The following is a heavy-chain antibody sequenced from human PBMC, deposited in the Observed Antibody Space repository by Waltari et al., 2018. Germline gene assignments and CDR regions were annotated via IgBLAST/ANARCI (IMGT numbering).Heavy chain of an antibody. CDR3: AHSWAPTRTDYWYFDL. Sequence: QITLKESGPTLVKPTQTLTLTCTFSGFSLSTSGVGVGWIRQPPGKALEWLALIYRNDDKRYSPSLKSRLTITKDTSKNQVVLTMTNMDPVDTATYYCAHSWAPTRTDYWYFDLWGRGTLVTVSS. J-gene: IGHJ2*01. V-gene: IGHV2-5*01. CDR1: GFSLSTSGVG. CDR2: IYRNDDK. D-gene: IGHD1-1*01.